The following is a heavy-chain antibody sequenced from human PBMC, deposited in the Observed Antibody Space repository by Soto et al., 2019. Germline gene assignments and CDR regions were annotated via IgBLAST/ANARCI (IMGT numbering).Heavy chain of an antibody. Sequence: QVQLVESGGGVVQPGRSLRLSCAASGFTFSSYAMHWVRQAPGKGLEWVAVISYDGSNKYYADSVKGRFTISRDNSKNTLYPQMNSLRAEDTAVYYCARESAAMVTSGFDYWGQGTLFTVSS. J-gene: IGHJ4*02. V-gene: IGHV3-30-3*01. CDR2: ISYDGSNK. D-gene: IGHD5-18*01. CDR3: ARESAAMVTSGFDY. CDR1: GFTFSSYA.